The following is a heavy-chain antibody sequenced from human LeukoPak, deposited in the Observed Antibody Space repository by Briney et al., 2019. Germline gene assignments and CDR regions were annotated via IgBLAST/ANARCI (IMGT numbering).Heavy chain of an antibody. CDR2: ISSSGSTI. J-gene: IGHJ6*03. CDR1: GFIFSDYY. Sequence: GGSLRLSCAASGFIFSDYYMSWIRQAPGKGLEWVSYISSSGSTIYYADSVKGRFTISRDNAKNSLYLQMNSLRAEDTAVYYCARESLMAHYYYYYYMDVWGKGTTVTVSS. V-gene: IGHV3-11*01. CDR3: ARESLMAHYYYYYYMDV. D-gene: IGHD2-8*01.